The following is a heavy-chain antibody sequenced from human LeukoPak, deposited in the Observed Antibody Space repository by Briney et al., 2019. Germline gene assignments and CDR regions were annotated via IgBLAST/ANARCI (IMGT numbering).Heavy chain of an antibody. CDR3: ARDSAPLLWFGEGHLDY. Sequence: GGSLRLSCAASGFTFSSYGMHWVRQAPGKGLEWVAVIWYDGSNNYYADSVKGRFTISRDNSKNTLYLQMNSLRAEDTAVYYCARDSAPLLWFGEGHLDYWGQGTLVTVSS. V-gene: IGHV3-33*01. D-gene: IGHD3-10*01. J-gene: IGHJ4*02. CDR2: IWYDGSNN. CDR1: GFTFSSYG.